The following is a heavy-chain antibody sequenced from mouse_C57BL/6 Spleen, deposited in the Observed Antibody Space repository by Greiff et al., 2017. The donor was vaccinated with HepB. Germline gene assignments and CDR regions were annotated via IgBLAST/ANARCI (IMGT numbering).Heavy chain of an antibody. CDR3: RYDYDVYYYAMDY. CDR1: GFNIKDDY. Sequence: EVQLQQSGAELVRPGASVKLSCTASGFNIKDDYMHWVKQRPEQGLEWIGWIDPENGDTEYASKFQGKATITADTSSNTAYLQLSSLTSEDTAVYYCRYDYDVYYYAMDYWGQGTSVTVSS. D-gene: IGHD2-4*01. CDR2: IDPENGDT. J-gene: IGHJ4*01. V-gene: IGHV14-4*01.